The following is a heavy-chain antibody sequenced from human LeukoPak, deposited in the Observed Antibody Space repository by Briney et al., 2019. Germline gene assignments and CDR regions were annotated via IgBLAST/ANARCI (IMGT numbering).Heavy chain of an antibody. CDR3: ARGPDY. V-gene: IGHV4-34*01. CDR2: INHSGST. Sequence: KPSETLSLTCAVYGGSFSGYYWIWIRQPPGKGLEWIGEINHSGSTNYNPSLKSRVTISVDTSKNQFSLKLSSVTAADTAVYYCARGPDYWGQGTLVTVSS. J-gene: IGHJ4*02. CDR1: GGSFSGYY.